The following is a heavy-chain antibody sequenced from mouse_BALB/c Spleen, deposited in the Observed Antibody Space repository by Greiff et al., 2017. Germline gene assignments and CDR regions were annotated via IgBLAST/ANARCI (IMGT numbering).Heavy chain of an antibody. V-gene: IGHV14-3*02. CDR1: GFNIKDTY. CDR2: IDPANGNT. D-gene: IGHD2-1*01. J-gene: IGHJ3*01. Sequence: VQLKESGAELVKPGASVKLSCTASGFNIKDTYMHWVKQRPEQGLEWIGRIDPANGNTKYDPKFQGKATITADTSSNTAYLQLSSLTSEDTAVYYCANGNFFAYWGQGTLVTVSA. CDR3: ANGNFFAY.